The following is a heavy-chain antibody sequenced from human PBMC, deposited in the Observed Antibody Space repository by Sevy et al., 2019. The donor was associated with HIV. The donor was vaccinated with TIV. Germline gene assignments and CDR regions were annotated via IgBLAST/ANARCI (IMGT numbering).Heavy chain of an antibody. J-gene: IGHJ4*02. Sequence: GGSLRLSCAASGFTFSSYGIHWVRQAPGKGLEWVAVIGNDGDVKDYADPVKGRFTGSRDNSKNTLYLQMNSLSPEDTAVYYCAREDSGSGFEYWGQGTLVTVSS. CDR2: IGNDGDVK. CDR1: GFTFSSYG. D-gene: IGHD5-12*01. V-gene: IGHV3-30*03. CDR3: AREDSGSGFEY.